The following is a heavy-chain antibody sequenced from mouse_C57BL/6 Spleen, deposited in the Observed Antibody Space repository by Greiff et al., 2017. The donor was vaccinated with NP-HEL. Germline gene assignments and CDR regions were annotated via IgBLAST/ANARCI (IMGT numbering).Heavy chain of an antibody. Sequence: VQLQQSGAELVRPGTSVKVSCKASGYAFTNYLIEWVKQRPGQGLEWIGVINPGSGGTNYNEKFKGKATLTADKSSSTAYMQLSSLTAEDSAVYFCARGGGDRYFDVWGTGTTVTVSS. V-gene: IGHV1-54*01. CDR2: INPGSGGT. D-gene: IGHD3-3*01. J-gene: IGHJ1*03. CDR3: ARGGGDRYFDV. CDR1: GYAFTNYL.